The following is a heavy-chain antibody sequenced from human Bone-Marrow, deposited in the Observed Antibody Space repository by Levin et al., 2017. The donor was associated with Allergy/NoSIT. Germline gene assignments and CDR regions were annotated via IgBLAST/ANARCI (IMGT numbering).Heavy chain of an antibody. Sequence: PSETLSLTCTVSGDSISSGGYSWSWIRQPPGKGLEWIGHIYPSGTTYYNPSLKSRVTISVDRSKNQFSLNLTSVTAADTAVYYCARAVIASIGDWFDTWGQGTLVTVSS. D-gene: IGHD2-2*02. CDR1: GDSISSGGYS. J-gene: IGHJ5*02. CDR2: IYPSGTT. V-gene: IGHV4-30-2*01. CDR3: ARAVIASIGDWFDT.